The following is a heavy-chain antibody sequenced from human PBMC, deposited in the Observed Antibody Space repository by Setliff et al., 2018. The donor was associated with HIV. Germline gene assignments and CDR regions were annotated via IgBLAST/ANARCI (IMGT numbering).Heavy chain of an antibody. V-gene: IGHV1-8*02. CDR3: ARGYASGSGSYYFDY. CDR1: GYAFATYD. J-gene: IGHJ4*02. D-gene: IGHD3-16*01. CDR2: MNPYSGST. Sequence: GASVKVSCKPSGYAFATYDINWVRQAAGQGLEWMGWMNPYSGSTGYAQKFRGRITMTRDTSRGTAHMELRSLRSDDTAVYFCARGYASGSGSYYFDYWGQGTLVTVSS.